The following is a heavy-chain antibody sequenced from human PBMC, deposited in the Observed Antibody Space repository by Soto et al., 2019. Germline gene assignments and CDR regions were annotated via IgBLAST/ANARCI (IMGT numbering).Heavy chain of an antibody. CDR3: AREGLDSSGYPFDY. CDR1: GFTFSSYG. Sequence: GGSLRLSCAASGFTFSSYGMHWVRQAPGKGLEWVAVIWYDGSNKYYADSVKGRFTISRDNSKNTLYLQMNSLRAEDTAVYYCAREGLDSSGYPFDYWGQGTLVTVSS. D-gene: IGHD3-22*01. J-gene: IGHJ4*02. V-gene: IGHV3-33*01. CDR2: IWYDGSNK.